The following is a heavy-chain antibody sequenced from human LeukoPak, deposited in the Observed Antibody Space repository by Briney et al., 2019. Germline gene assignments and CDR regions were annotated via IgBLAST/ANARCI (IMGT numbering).Heavy chain of an antibody. CDR3: ARGLWDDRPKYNWFDP. D-gene: IGHD3-16*01. CDR2: INTYNGDT. Sequence: ASVKVSCKASGYTFTSYDINWVRQAPGQGLEWMGWINTYNGDTNYAQKLQGRVSMTRDMSTSTVYMELRSLRSDDTAVYYCARGLWDDRPKYNWFDPWGQGTLVTVSS. V-gene: IGHV1-18*01. J-gene: IGHJ5*02. CDR1: GYTFTSYD.